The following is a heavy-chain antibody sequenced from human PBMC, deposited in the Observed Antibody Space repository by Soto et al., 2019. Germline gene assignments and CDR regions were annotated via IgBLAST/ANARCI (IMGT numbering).Heavy chain of an antibody. CDR3: ARDGGYSGYDC. D-gene: IGHD5-12*01. Sequence: EVQLVESGGGLVKPGGSLRLSCAASGFTFRSYSMNWVRQAPGKGLEWVSSISTSSNYIYYADSVKGQFTISRDNAKNSLYLQMNSLRAEDTAVYYCARDGGYSGYDCWGQGTLVTVSS. V-gene: IGHV3-21*01. CDR2: ISTSSNYI. CDR1: GFTFRSYS. J-gene: IGHJ4*02.